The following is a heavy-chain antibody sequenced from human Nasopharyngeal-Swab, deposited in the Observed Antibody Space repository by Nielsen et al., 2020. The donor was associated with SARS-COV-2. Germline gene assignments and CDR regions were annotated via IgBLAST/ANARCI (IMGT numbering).Heavy chain of an antibody. CDR3: ARGPYLWELLLPFDY. D-gene: IGHD1-26*01. CDR1: GFTFSSYG. J-gene: IGHJ4*02. Sequence: GESLKISCAASGFTFSSYGMHWVRQAPGKGLEWVAVISYDGSNKYYADSVKGRFTISRDNSKNTLYLQMNSLRAEDTAVYYCARGPYLWELLLPFDYWGQGTLVTVSS. CDR2: ISYDGSNK. V-gene: IGHV3-30*03.